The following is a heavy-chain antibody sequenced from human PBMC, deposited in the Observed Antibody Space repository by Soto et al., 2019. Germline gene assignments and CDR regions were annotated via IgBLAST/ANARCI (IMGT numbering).Heavy chain of an antibody. CDR2: ISRDGSSK. CDR1: GFTFSRYA. CDR3: ERSRNGAVPDSINF. J-gene: IGHJ4*02. D-gene: IGHD2-8*01. V-gene: IGHV3-30-3*01. Sequence: QVHLVESGGGVVQPGGSLRLSCVASGFTFSRYAMHCVRQAPGQGLEWVAVISRDGSSKYYGDSVKGRFTVSRDNSNNPLYLSMTSLRPDDTAVFYCERSRNGAVPDSINFWGQGTLVTVSS.